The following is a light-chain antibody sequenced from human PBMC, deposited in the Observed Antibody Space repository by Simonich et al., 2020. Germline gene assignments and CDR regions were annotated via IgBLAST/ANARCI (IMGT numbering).Light chain of an antibody. CDR3: QKYNSALALT. J-gene: IGKJ4*01. CDR1: QGISNY. CDR2: AAS. V-gene: IGKV1-27*01. Sequence: DLQMTQSPSSLSASVGDRVTIPCRASQGISNYLAWYQQKPGKVPKLLIYAASTLQSGVPSRFSGSGSGTDFTLTISSLQPEDVATYYCQKYNSALALTFGGGTKVEIK.